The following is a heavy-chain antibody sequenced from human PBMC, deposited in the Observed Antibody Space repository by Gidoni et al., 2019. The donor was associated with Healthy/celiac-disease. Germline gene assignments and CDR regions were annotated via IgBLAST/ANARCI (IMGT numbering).Heavy chain of an antibody. CDR2: INPSGGST. J-gene: IGHJ3*02. CDR1: GYTFTSYY. D-gene: IGHD2-2*01. CDR3: ARARRSFIVVPEEDAFDI. Sequence: QVQLVQSGAEVKKPGASVKVSCKASGYTFTSYYMHWVRQAPGQGLEWMGIINPSGGSTSYAQKFQGRVTMTRDTSTSTVYMELSSLRSEDTAVYYCARARRSFIVVPEEDAFDIWGQGTMVTVSS. V-gene: IGHV1-46*01.